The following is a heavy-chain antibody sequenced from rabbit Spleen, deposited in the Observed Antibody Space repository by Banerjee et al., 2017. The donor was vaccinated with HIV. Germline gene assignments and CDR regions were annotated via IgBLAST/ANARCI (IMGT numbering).Heavy chain of an antibody. V-gene: IGHV1S47*01. CDR2: IEPVFGVT. J-gene: IGHJ4*01. D-gene: IGHD1-1*01. CDR3: ARGYASSSGLPTYYFNL. CDR1: GFDFSNYG. Sequence: QEQLVESGGGLVTPGGSLTLTCQASGFDFSNYGVSWVRQAPGRGLEWIGYIEPVFGVTYYANWVNGRFTISSHNAQNTLYPQLNSLTAADTATYFCARGYASSSGLPTYYFNLWGPGTLVTVS.